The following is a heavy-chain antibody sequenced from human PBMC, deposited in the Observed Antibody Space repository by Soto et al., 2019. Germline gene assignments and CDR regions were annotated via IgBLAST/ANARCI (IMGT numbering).Heavy chain of an antibody. CDR1: GFTFSSYW. D-gene: IGHD3-22*01. V-gene: IGHV3-74*03. Sequence: DVQLVESGGGLFQPGGSLRLSCAASGFTFSSYWMHWVRQAPGKGLVWVSRIRSDGTNAEYAGSVKGRFTISRDNAENTLYVQMNSLRVEDTAVYYCVRGDGDYHDGNGYLGRHWGQGTLVTVSS. CDR2: IRSDGTNA. J-gene: IGHJ4*02. CDR3: VRGDGDYHDGNGYLGRH.